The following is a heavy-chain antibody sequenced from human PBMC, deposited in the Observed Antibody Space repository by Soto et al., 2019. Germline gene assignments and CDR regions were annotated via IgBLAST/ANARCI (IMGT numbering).Heavy chain of an antibody. Sequence: QVQLVESGGGVVQPGRSLRLSCAASGFTFSSYGMHWVGQATGKGLEWVAIISYDGSNTYYADSVKGRFTISRDNSKNTLYLQMNSLRAEDTSVYYCAKEGGLSGSYYISSSYYFDSWGQGTLVTVSS. CDR3: AKEGGLSGSYYISSSYYFDS. CDR2: ISYDGSNT. D-gene: IGHD1-26*01. J-gene: IGHJ4*02. CDR1: GFTFSSYG. V-gene: IGHV3-30*18.